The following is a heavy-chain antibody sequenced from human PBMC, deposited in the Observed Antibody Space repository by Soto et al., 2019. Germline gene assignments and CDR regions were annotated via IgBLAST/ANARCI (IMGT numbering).Heavy chain of an antibody. Sequence: PSETLSLTCAVSGGSISSGGYSWSWIRQPPGKGLEWIGYIYHSGSTYYNPSLKSRVTISVDRSKDQFSLKLSSVTAADTAVYYCAREGDGGNSGFDYWGQGTLVTVSS. CDR3: AREGDGGNSGFDY. CDR2: IYHSGST. D-gene: IGHD2-21*02. CDR1: GGSISSGGYS. J-gene: IGHJ4*02. V-gene: IGHV4-30-2*01.